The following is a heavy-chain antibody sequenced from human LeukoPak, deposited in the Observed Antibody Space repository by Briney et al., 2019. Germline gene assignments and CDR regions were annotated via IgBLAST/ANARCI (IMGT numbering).Heavy chain of an antibody. CDR1: GYTFTGYY. Sequence: ASVKVSCKASGYTFTGYYMHWVRQAPGQGLECMGWINPNSGGTNYAQKFQGRVTMTRDTSISTAYMELSRLRSDDTAVYYCARSPLWFGELYSDYWGQGTLVTVSS. J-gene: IGHJ4*02. CDR2: INPNSGGT. CDR3: ARSPLWFGELYSDY. V-gene: IGHV1-2*02. D-gene: IGHD3-10*01.